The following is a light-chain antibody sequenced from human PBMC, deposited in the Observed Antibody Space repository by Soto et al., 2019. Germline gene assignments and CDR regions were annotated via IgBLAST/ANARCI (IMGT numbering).Light chain of an antibody. J-gene: IGLJ2*01. Sequence: QSALTQPPSASVSPGQSVTISCTGTSSDVGGYNYVYWYQQHPGKAPKLMIYEVNKRPSGVPDRVSGSKSGNTASLTVAGLQAADEADYYCSSYAGSNNLGVFVGGTKLPVL. CDR3: SSYAGSNNLGV. CDR1: SSDVGGYNY. CDR2: EVN. V-gene: IGLV2-8*01.